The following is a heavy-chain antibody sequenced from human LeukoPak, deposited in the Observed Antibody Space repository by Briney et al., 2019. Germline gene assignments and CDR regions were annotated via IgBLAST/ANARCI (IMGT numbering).Heavy chain of an antibody. V-gene: IGHV4-34*01. Sequence: PSETLSLTCAVYGGSFSGYYWSWIRQPPGKGLEWIGEINHSGSTNYNLSLKSRVTISVDTSKNQFSLKLSSVAAADTAVYYCARQKKKWELRKNWSDPWGQGTLVTVSS. J-gene: IGHJ5*02. CDR3: ARQKKKWELRKNWSDP. D-gene: IGHD1-26*01. CDR2: INHSGST. CDR1: GGSFSGYY.